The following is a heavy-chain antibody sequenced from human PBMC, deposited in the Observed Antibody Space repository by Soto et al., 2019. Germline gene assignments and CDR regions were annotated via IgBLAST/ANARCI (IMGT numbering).Heavy chain of an antibody. D-gene: IGHD3-10*01. Sequence: EVQLVESGGGLVQPGGSLRLSCAASGFTFSSYWMHWVRQAPGKGLVWVSRINSDGSSTSYADSVKGRFTISRDNAKNTLYLQMNSLIAEDTAVSYCSSDGTDASGSHDTFHIWGQGTMVTVSS. CDR2: INSDGSST. V-gene: IGHV3-74*01. CDR3: SSDGTDASGSHDTFHI. J-gene: IGHJ3*02. CDR1: GFTFSSYW.